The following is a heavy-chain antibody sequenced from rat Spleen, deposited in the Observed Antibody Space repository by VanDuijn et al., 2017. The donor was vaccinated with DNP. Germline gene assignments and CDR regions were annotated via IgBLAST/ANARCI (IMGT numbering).Heavy chain of an antibody. CDR2: ISYDGRSA. D-gene: IGHD4-3*01. CDR1: GFTFSDYY. J-gene: IGHJ2*01. V-gene: IGHV5-22*01. CDR3: VRWYNSGYYFDY. Sequence: EVRLVESGGGLVQPGRSLKLSCAASGFTFSDYYMAWVRQAPSKGLEWVAYISYDGRSAYNGDSVKGRFTIFRDNAKSTLYLQMNSLRSEDMATYYCVRWYNSGYYFDYWGQGVMVTVSS.